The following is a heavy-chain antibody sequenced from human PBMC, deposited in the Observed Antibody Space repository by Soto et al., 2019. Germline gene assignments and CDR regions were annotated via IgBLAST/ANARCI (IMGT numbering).Heavy chain of an antibody. J-gene: IGHJ6*02. CDR2: IWYDGRNK. V-gene: IGHV3-33*01. Sequence: QVQLVESGGGVVQPGRSLRLSCAASGFTFNNYGMHWVRQAPGKGLEWVAVIWYDGRNKYYADSVKGRFTISRDTSTNTLYLQMNSLGAEDTDVYYCARDDRASGWYVAMDVWGQGTTVTVSS. D-gene: IGHD6-19*01. CDR1: GFTFNNYG. CDR3: ARDDRASGWYVAMDV.